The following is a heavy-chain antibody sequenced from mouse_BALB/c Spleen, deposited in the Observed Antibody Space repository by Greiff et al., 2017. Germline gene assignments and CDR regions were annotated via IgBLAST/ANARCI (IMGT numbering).Heavy chain of an antibody. D-gene: IGHD2-13*01. CDR2: ILPGSGST. J-gene: IGHJ3*01. CDR1: GYTFSSYW. V-gene: IGHV1-9*01. CDR3: ARYGDYVRFAY. Sequence: QVQLQQSGAELMKPGASVKISCKATGYTFSSYWIEWVKQRPGHGLEWIGEILPGSGSTNYNEKFKGKATFTADTSSNTAYMQLSSLTSEDSAVYYCARYGDYVRFAYWGQGTLVTVSA.